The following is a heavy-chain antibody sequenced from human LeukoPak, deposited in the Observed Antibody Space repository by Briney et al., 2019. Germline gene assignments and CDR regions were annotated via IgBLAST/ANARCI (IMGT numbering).Heavy chain of an antibody. J-gene: IGHJ4*02. CDR1: GFTVSSNY. D-gene: IGHD6-13*01. Sequence: GGSLRLSCAASGFTVSSNYMSWVRQAPGKGLERVSAISGSGGSTYYADSVKGRFTISRDNSKNTLYLQMNSLRAEDTAVYYCAHISSSWPDYWGQGTLVTVSS. CDR3: AHISSSWPDY. V-gene: IGHV3-23*01. CDR2: ISGSGGST.